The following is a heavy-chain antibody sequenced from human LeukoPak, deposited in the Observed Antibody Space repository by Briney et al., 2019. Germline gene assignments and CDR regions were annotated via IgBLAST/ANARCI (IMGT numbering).Heavy chain of an antibody. CDR2: IKQDGSEK. CDR1: GFTFSSYW. V-gene: IGHV3-7*01. J-gene: IGHJ6*03. D-gene: IGHD2-8*01. Sequence: GGSLRLSCAASGFTFSSYWMSWVRQAPGKGLEWVANIKQDGSEKYYVDSAKGRFTISRENAKNSLYLQMNSLRAGDTAVYYCAKDRCSNGVGCYYYYMDVWGKGTTVTISS. CDR3: AKDRCSNGVGCYYYYMDV.